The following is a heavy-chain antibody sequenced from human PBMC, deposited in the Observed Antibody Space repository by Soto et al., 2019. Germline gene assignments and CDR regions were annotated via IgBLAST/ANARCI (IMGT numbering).Heavy chain of an antibody. J-gene: IGHJ4*02. CDR3: ARNHPYYFDSSGHYYIDY. D-gene: IGHD3-22*01. CDR2: IFYSGST. V-gene: IGHV4-31*03. CDR1: GGSISSGGYY. Sequence: PAETLSLTCTVSGGSISSGGYYWSWIRQHPGKGLEWIGYIFYSGSTNYNPSLKSRVIISLDTSKNQFSLKLSPVTVADTAVYYCARNHPYYFDSSGHYYIDYWGQGTLVTVSS.